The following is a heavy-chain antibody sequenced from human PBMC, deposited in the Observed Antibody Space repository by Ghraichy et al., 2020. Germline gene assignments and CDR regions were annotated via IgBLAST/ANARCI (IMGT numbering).Heavy chain of an antibody. CDR3: ARANYYDFWSGYLGGMDV. Sequence: GGSLRLSCAASGFTFSDYYMSWIRQAPGKGLEWVSYISSSGSTIYYADSVKGRFTISRDNAKNSLYLQMNSLRAEDTAVYYCARANYYDFWSGYLGGMDVWGQGTTVTVSS. CDR2: ISSSGSTI. D-gene: IGHD3-3*01. J-gene: IGHJ6*01. V-gene: IGHV3-11*01. CDR1: GFTFSDYY.